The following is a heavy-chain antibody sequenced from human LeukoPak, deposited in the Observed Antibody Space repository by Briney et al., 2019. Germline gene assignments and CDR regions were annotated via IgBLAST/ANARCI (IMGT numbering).Heavy chain of an antibody. Sequence: PGGSLRLSYAASGFTFSSYNMDWVRQAPGKGLEWVSFIDSSSRYIYQADSVKGRLTISRDNAKSSVFLQMNSLRAEDTAVYYCARVGGHCTSTSCPPPDYWGQGTLVTVSS. CDR3: ARVGGHCTSTSCPPPDY. J-gene: IGHJ4*02. CDR1: GFTFSSYN. D-gene: IGHD2-2*01. CDR2: IDSSSRYI. V-gene: IGHV3-21*01.